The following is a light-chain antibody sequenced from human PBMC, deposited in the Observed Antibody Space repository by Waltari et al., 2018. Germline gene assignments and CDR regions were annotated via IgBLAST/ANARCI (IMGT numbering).Light chain of an antibody. CDR2: KNN. CDR1: TSHIGSHY. J-gene: IGLJ3*02. CDR3: AAWDDNLSGQ. V-gene: IGLV1-47*01. Sequence: QSVLTQPPSASGTPGPRVTFPCSGSTSHIGSHYVSWDQQLPGAAPKLLIYKNNQRPSGVPDRFSGSKSGTSASLAISGLRSEDEADYYCAAWDDNLSGQFGGGTKLTVL.